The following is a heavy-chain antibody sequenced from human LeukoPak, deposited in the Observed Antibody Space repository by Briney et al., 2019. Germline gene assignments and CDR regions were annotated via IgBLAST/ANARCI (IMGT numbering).Heavy chain of an antibody. CDR1: GFTFDDYA. D-gene: IGHD3-22*01. CDR2: ISWNSGSI. J-gene: IGHJ4*02. Sequence: PGGSLRLSCAASGFTFDDYAMHWVRQAPGKGLEWVSGISWNSGSIGYADSVKGRFTISRDNAKNSLHLQMNSLRAEDTALYYCAKGFHYYDSSGLIDYWGQGTLVTVSS. V-gene: IGHV3-9*01. CDR3: AKGFHYYDSSGLIDY.